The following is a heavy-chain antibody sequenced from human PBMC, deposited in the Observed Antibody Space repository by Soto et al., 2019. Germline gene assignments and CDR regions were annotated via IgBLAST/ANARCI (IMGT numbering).Heavy chain of an antibody. J-gene: IGHJ4*02. CDR3: ASEPYDYVWGSYRPNYYFDY. CDR2: IIPIFGTA. D-gene: IGHD3-16*02. CDR1: GGTFSSYA. V-gene: IGHV1-69*13. Sequence: SVKVSCKASGGTFSSYAISWVRQAPGQGLEWMGGIIPIFGTANYAQKFQGRVTITADEPTSTAYMELSSLRSEDTAVYYCASEPYDYVWGSYRPNYYFDYWGQGTLVTVSS.